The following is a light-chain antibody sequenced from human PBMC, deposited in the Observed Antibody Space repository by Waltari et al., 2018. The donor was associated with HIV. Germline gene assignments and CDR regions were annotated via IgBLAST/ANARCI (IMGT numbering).Light chain of an antibody. V-gene: IGLV1-44*01. Sequence: QSVLTQPPSAFGSPGQRVIISCSGRSSNIGSTTVNWYQQLPGTAPRLLIFNNNPRPSGDPDRFSGSKSGTSASLAISWLQSEDEADYYCATWDGRLNGPVFGGGTKLTVL. CDR1: SSNIGSTT. CDR3: ATWDGRLNGPV. CDR2: NNN. J-gene: IGLJ2*01.